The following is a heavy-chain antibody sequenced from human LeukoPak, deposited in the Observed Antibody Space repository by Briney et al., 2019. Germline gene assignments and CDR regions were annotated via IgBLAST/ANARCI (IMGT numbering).Heavy chain of an antibody. CDR1: GFIFRNYA. CDR2: ITGSGDTT. Sequence: GGSLRLSCAASGFIFRNYAMSWVRQAPGKGLEWVSAITGSGDTTYYADSVKGRFAISRDNSKNTLYVEMNTLRAEDTAVYYCAKWGDYDILTGYYVSDFWGQGTLVTVSS. CDR3: AKWGDYDILTGYYVSDF. V-gene: IGHV3-23*01. D-gene: IGHD3-9*01. J-gene: IGHJ4*02.